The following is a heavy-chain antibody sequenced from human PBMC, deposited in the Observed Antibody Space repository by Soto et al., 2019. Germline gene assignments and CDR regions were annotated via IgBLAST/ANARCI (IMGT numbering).Heavy chain of an antibody. CDR1: GFTFDDYA. CDR3: ASTYSGYEDFDY. CDR2: ISWNSAYI. J-gene: IGHJ4*02. Sequence: EVQLVESGGGLVQPGRSLRLSCVASGFTFDDYAMHWVRQVPGKGLEWVSVISWNSAYIGYADSVKGRFTISRDNAKNSVSLQMSSLRTEDTALYYCASTYSGYEDFDYWGQGTLVTVSS. D-gene: IGHD5-12*01. V-gene: IGHV3-9*01.